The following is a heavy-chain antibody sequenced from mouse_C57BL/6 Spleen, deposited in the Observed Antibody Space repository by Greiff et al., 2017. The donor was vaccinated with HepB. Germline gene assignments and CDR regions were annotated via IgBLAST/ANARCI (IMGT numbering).Heavy chain of an antibody. CDR2: IYPGDGDT. J-gene: IGHJ3*01. CDR3: ARSGDGYLFAY. CDR1: GYAFSSSW. V-gene: IGHV1-82*01. D-gene: IGHD2-3*01. Sequence: VKLMESGPELVKPGASVKISCKASGYAFSSSWMNWVKQRPGKGLEWIGRIYPGDGDTNYNGKFKGKATLTADKSSSTAYMQLSSLTSEDSAVYFCARSGDGYLFAYWGQGTLVTVSA.